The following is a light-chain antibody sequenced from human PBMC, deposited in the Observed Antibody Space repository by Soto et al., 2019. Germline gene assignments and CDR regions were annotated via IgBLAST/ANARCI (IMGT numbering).Light chain of an antibody. CDR2: EVV. J-gene: IGLJ1*01. CDR1: KNDIGVYDF. Sequence: QSVLTQPPSASGSPGQSVTISCTGTKNDIGVYDFVSWYQHHPGKAPRLIIYEVVQRPSGVPDRFSGSKSGNTASPTVSGLQAADEADYFCKSYAGSNTYVFGSGTKVHRP. CDR3: KSYAGSNTYV. V-gene: IGLV2-8*01.